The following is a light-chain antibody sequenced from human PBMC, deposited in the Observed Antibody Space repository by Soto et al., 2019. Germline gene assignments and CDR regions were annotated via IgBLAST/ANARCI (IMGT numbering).Light chain of an antibody. Sequence: QPVLTQPASVSGSLGQSITLSCTGTSSDIGAYNYVSWYQQLPGKAPKLMIYGVSHRPSGVSNRFSGSKSGNTASLTISGLQAEDEADYYCSSFTTSSTVVFGGGTKLTVL. J-gene: IGLJ2*01. CDR2: GVS. CDR3: SSFTTSSTVV. V-gene: IGLV2-14*01. CDR1: SSDIGAYNY.